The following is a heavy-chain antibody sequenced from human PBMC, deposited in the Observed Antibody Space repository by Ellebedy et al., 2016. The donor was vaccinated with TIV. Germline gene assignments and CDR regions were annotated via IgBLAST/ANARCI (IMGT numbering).Heavy chain of an antibody. J-gene: IGHJ5*02. CDR3: AGLPTARIAGDVGWFGP. CDR2: ISGNALGGSR. CDR1: GFSFSSHS. D-gene: IGHD6-13*01. Sequence: PGGSLRLSCVVSGFSFSSHSMTWVRQAPGKGLEWVSVISGNALGGSRYYSDSVKGRFTISRDDSRNTLYLQMNSLRVDDMAVYYCAGLPTARIAGDVGWFGPWGQGILVTVSS. V-gene: IGHV3-23*01.